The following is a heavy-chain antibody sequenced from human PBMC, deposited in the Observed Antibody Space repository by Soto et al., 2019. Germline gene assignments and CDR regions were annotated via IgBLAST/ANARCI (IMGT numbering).Heavy chain of an antibody. J-gene: IGHJ6*02. CDR1: GFTFSDHW. CDR2: ISSSGSTI. CDR3: ARDFSFWSGYRYYYYYGMDV. V-gene: IGHV3-11*04. Sequence: GGSLRLSCAASGFTFSDHWMHWVRQAPGKGLEWVSYISSSGSTIYYADSVKGRFTISRDNAKNSLYLQMNSLRAEDTAVYYCARDFSFWSGYRYYYYYGMDVWGQGTTVTVSS. D-gene: IGHD3-3*01.